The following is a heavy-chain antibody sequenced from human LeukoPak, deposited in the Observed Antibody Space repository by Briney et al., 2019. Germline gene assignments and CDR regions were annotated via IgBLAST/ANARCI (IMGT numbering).Heavy chain of an antibody. CDR3: ARDGSSIRYFDWFSSNLDY. J-gene: IGHJ4*02. CDR1: GFTFSSYW. Sequence: GGSLRLSCAASGFTFSSYWMSWVRQAPGKGLEWEANIKQDGSEKYYVDSVKGRFTISRDNAKNSLYLQMNSLRAEDTAVYYCARDGSSIRYFDWFSSNLDYWGQGTLVTVSS. V-gene: IGHV3-7*01. CDR2: IKQDGSEK. D-gene: IGHD3-9*01.